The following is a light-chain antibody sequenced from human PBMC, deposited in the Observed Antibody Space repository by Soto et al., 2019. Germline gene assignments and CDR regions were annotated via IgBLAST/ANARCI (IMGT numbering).Light chain of an antibody. CDR1: QSVNDF. CDR2: DAS. CDR3: QQRYMWRT. J-gene: IGKJ1*01. Sequence: EIVMTQSPATLSVSPGERATLSCRASQSVNDFLAWYQQRPGQAPRLLIYDASKRATGIPARFSGSGFGTDYTLTISRLEPEDFAAYYCQQRYMWRTFGQGTKVDI. V-gene: IGKV3-11*01.